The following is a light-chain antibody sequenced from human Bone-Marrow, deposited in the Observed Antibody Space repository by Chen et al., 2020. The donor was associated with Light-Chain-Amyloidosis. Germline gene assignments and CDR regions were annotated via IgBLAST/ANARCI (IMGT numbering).Light chain of an antibody. CDR1: SGDVGGYDV. Sequence: QSALTPPRAVSGSPGPSVTISCTGTSGDVGGYDVVSWYQQYPVKAPKLIIYNVSKRPSGVPDRFSGSKSGNTASLTISGLQAADEADYYCCSTAGRSTLVFGGGTTLTVL. J-gene: IGLJ2*01. V-gene: IGLV2-11*02. CDR3: CSTAGRSTLV. CDR2: NVS.